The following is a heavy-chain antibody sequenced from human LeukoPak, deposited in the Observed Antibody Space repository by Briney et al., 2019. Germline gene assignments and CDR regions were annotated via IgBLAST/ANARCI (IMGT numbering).Heavy chain of an antibody. CDR1: GGSISSSTYF. Sequence: PSETLSLTCTVSGGSISSSTYFWGWIRQPPGKGLEWIGSVRYSGSTYYNPSLKSRVTISVDTSKNQFSLKLSSVTAADTAVYYCARSYSNYRWFDPWGQGTLVTVSS. V-gene: IGHV4-39*07. CDR3: ARSYSNYRWFDP. J-gene: IGHJ5*02. CDR2: VRYSGST. D-gene: IGHD4-11*01.